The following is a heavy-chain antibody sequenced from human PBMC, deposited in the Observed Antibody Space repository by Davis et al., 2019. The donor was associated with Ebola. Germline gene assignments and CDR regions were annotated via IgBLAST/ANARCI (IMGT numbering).Heavy chain of an antibody. CDR1: GGSFSGYY. CDR3: ASHEGGAYYGDLRFSY. Sequence: MPSETLSLTCAVYGGSFSGYYWSWIRQPPGKGLEWIGEINHSGSTNYNPSLKSRVTISVDKSKNQFSLKLSSVTAADTAVYYCASHEGGAYYGDLRFSYWGQGTLVTVSS. D-gene: IGHD4-17*01. CDR2: INHSGST. J-gene: IGHJ4*02. V-gene: IGHV4-34*01.